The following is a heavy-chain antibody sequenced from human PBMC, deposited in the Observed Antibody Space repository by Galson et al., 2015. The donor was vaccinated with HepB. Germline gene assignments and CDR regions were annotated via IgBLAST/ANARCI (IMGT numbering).Heavy chain of an antibody. V-gene: IGHV3-33*01. Sequence: SLTLSCAASGFTFSSYGMHWVRQAPGKGLEWVAVIWYDGSNKQYADSVKGRFTISRDNSKNTLYLQMNSLRAEDTAVYYCARIIAAGDWGQGTLVTVSS. D-gene: IGHD6-13*01. CDR3: ARIIAAGD. CDR2: IWYDGSNK. CDR1: GFTFSSYG. J-gene: IGHJ4*02.